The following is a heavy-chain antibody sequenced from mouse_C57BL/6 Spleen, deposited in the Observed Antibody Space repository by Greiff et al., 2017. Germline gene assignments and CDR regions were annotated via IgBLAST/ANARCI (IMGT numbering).Heavy chain of an antibody. CDR1: GFSLTSYG. J-gene: IGHJ1*03. CDR3: AKHEGRYYGNYIGYFDV. Sequence: VHLVESGPGLVAPSQSLSITCTVSGFSLTSYGVDWVRQPPGKGLEWLGVIWGGGSTNYNSALMSRLSISKDNSKSQVFLKMNSLQTDDTAMYYCAKHEGRYYGNYIGYFDVWGTGTTVTVSS. D-gene: IGHD2-1*01. V-gene: IGHV2-9*01. CDR2: IWGGGST.